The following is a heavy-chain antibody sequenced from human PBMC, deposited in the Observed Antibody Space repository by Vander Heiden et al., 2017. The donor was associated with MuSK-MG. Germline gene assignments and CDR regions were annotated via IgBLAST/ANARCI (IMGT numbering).Heavy chain of an antibody. CDR2: ISWNSGSI. Sequence: EVQLVESGGGLVQPGRSLRLSCAASGFTFDDYAMHWVRQAPGKGLEWVSGISWNSGSIGYADSVKGRFTISRDNAKNSLYLQMNSLRAEDMALYYCAKSTEWPNGHFDYWGQGTLVTVSS. CDR1: GFTFDDYA. V-gene: IGHV3-9*03. J-gene: IGHJ4*02. CDR3: AKSTEWPNGHFDY. D-gene: IGHD3-3*01.